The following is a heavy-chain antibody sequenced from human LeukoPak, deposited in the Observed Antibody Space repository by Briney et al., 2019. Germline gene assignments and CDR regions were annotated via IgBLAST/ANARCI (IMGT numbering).Heavy chain of an antibody. D-gene: IGHD4-17*01. V-gene: IGHV3-23*01. CDR3: AKVPTYYGDYESDY. CDR2: ISGSGGTT. Sequence: PGGSLRLSCAASGFAFSSSAMSWVRQAPGKGLEWVSSISGSGGTTYYADSVKGRFTISRDTSRNTLFLQMSSLRAEDTAVYYCAKVPTYYGDYESDYWGQGTLVTVSS. J-gene: IGHJ4*02. CDR1: GFAFSSSA.